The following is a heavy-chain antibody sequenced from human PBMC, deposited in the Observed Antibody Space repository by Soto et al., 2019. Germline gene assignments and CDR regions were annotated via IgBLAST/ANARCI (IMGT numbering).Heavy chain of an antibody. CDR3: TRDWRGRLRAAFDI. CDR2: INTDGSTI. V-gene: IGHV3-74*01. CDR1: GFTFSSYW. J-gene: IGHJ3*02. D-gene: IGHD4-17*01. Sequence: EVQLVESGGGLVQPGGSLRLSCAASGFTFSSYWMHWVRQAPGKGLVCVSRINTDGSTITYADSVKGRFTISRDNAKSTLYLQMNNLRAEDTAVYFCTRDWRGRLRAAFDIWGQGTRVTVSS.